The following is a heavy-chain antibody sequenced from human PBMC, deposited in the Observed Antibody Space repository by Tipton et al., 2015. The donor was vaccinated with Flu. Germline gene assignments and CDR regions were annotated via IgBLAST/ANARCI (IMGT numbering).Heavy chain of an antibody. V-gene: IGHV4-39*07. Sequence: TLSLTCTVSGGSISSSSYYWGWIRQPPGKGLEWIGSIYYSGSTYYNPSLKSRVTISVDTSKNQFSLKLGSVTAADTAVYYCARDSYGSSWTGGAFDIWGQGTMVTVSS. CDR3: ARDSYGSSWTGGAFDI. J-gene: IGHJ3*02. CDR2: IYYSGST. D-gene: IGHD6-13*01. CDR1: GGSISSSSYY.